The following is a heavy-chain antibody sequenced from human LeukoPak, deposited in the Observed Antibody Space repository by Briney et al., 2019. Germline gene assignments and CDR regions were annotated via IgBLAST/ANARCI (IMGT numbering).Heavy chain of an antibody. J-gene: IGHJ4*02. CDR3: ARDQTLVAIGASGY. CDR1: GFTFSDYY. CDR2: ISSSGSTI. V-gene: IGHV3-11*04. Sequence: GGSLRLSCAASGFTFSDYYMSWIRQAPGKGLEWVSYISSSGSTIYYADSVKGRFTISRDNVRNSLYLQMNSLRADDTGIYYCARDQTLVAIGASGYWGQGTLVTVSS. D-gene: IGHD2-15*01.